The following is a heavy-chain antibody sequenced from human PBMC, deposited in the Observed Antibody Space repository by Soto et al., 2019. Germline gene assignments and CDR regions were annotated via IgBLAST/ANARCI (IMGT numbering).Heavy chain of an antibody. V-gene: IGHV1-18*01. D-gene: IGHD5-18*01. CDR3: ARGADTAMVLVDY. Sequence: QVQLVQSGAEVKKPGASVKVSCKASGYTFTSYGISWVRQAPGQGLEWMGWISAYNGNTNYAQKLQGRVTMTTDTSTRTANRGRRSLSSEDTAVYYCARGADTAMVLVDYWGQGPLVTVSS. CDR1: GYTFTSYG. CDR2: ISAYNGNT. J-gene: IGHJ4*02.